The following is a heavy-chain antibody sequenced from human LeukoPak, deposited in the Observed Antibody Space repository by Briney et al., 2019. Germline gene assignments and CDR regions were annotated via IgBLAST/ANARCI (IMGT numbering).Heavy chain of an antibody. Sequence: SETLSLTCTVSGGSISSGGYYWSWIRQHPGKGLEWIGYIYHSGSTYYNPSLKSRVTVSVDRSKNQFSLKLSSVTVADTAVYYCARESHCSSTSCHGDWFDPWGQGTLVTVSS. CDR2: IYHSGST. J-gene: IGHJ5*02. D-gene: IGHD2-2*01. V-gene: IGHV4-31*03. CDR3: ARESHCSSTSCHGDWFDP. CDR1: GGSISSGGYY.